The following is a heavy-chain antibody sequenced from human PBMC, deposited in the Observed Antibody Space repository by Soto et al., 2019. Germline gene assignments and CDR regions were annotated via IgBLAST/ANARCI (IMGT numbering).Heavy chain of an antibody. D-gene: IGHD2-2*01. CDR1: GYTFNGYY. Sequence: ASVKVSFKAAGYTFNGYYMHWVRQAPGQGLEWMGWINPNSGGTNYAQKFQGWVTMTRDTSISTAYMELSRLRSDDTAVYYCARGYCSSTSCERYYYYYMDVWGKGTTVTVSS. V-gene: IGHV1-2*04. CDR3: ARGYCSSTSCERYYYYYMDV. CDR2: INPNSGGT. J-gene: IGHJ6*03.